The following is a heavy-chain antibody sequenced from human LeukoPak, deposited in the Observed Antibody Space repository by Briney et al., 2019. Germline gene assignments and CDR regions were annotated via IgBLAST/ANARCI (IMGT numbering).Heavy chain of an antibody. CDR1: GGSISSYY. CDR3: VTVTGYYIVSFDY. J-gene: IGHJ4*02. V-gene: IGHV4-59*01. D-gene: IGHD3-9*01. Sequence: SETLSLTCTVSGGSISSYYWSWIRQPPGKGLEWIGFIYYSGSTNYRPSLKSRVTISVDTSKNQFSLKLSSVTAADTAVYYCVTVTGYYIVSFDYWGQGTLVTVSS. CDR2: IYYSGST.